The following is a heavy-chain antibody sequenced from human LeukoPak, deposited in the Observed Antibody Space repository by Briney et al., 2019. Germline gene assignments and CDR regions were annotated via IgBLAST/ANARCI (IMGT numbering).Heavy chain of an antibody. CDR3: AKRRITMVRGVIHYGMDV. V-gene: IGHV3-23*01. J-gene: IGHJ6*02. D-gene: IGHD3-10*01. CDR2: ISGSGGST. Sequence: PGGSLRLSCAASGFTFSSYAMSWVRQAPGKGLEWVSAISGSGGSTYYADSVKGRFTISRDNSKNTLYLQMNSLRAEDTAVYYCAKRRITMVRGVIHYGMDVWSQGTTVTVSS. CDR1: GFTFSSYA.